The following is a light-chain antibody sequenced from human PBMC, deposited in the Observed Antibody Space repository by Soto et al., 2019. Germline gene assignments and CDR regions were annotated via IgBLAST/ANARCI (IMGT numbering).Light chain of an antibody. V-gene: IGKV3-15*01. Sequence: EIVMSQSPATLSVSPGERATLSCRASQSVRNNLAWYQQRPGQAPRLLIYGASTRASGIPARFTGGGSETDFTLTITSLQSEDFAVYYCQQYDSYMYAFGKGTKVDI. CDR2: GAS. J-gene: IGKJ2*01. CDR1: QSVRNN. CDR3: QQYDSYMYA.